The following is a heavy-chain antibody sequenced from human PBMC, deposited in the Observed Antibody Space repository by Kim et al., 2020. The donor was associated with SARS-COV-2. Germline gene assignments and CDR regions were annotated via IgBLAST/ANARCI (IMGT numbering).Heavy chain of an antibody. V-gene: IGHV3-49*04. CDR1: GFTFGDYP. Sequence: GGSLRLSCTGSGFTFGDYPVTWVRQAPGKGLEWIGLLKSRIYGGTPEYAASVRDRFTISRDDSKNIAYLQMNSLKTDDTAVYFCTRGTMTPWSYYDLWG. CDR3: TRGTMTPWSYYDL. J-gene: IGHJ1*01. CDR2: LKSRIYGGTP. D-gene: IGHD1-26*01.